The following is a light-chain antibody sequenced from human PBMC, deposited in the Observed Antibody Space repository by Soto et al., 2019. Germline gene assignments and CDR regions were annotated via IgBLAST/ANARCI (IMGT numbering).Light chain of an antibody. CDR2: EAR. V-gene: IGLV2-18*01. CDR3: TLYTSENTYV. J-gene: IGLJ1*01. Sequence: QSVLTQPPSVSGSPGQSVTISCTGISTDFVAYNRVSWYQQPPGTAPKLIIYEARNRPSGVPDRFSGSKSGNTAALTISGLHAADEAVYYCTLYTSENTYVFGTGTKVTVL. CDR1: STDFVAYNR.